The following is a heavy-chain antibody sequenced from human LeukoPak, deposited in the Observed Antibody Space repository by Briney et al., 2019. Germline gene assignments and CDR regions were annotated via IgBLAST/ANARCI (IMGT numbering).Heavy chain of an antibody. Sequence: GASVKVSCKASGFTFTSSAMQWVRQARGQRLEWIGWIVVGSGKTNYAQKFQERVTITRDMSTSTAYMELSSLRSEDTAVYYCARESRFWSRHPFFFDYWGQGTLVTVSS. CDR2: IVVGSGKT. V-gene: IGHV1-58*02. CDR1: GFTFTSSA. J-gene: IGHJ4*02. CDR3: ARESRFWSRHPFFFDY. D-gene: IGHD3-3*01.